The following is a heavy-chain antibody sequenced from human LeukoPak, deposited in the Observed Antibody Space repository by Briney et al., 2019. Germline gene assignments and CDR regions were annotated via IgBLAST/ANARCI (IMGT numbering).Heavy chain of an antibody. CDR3: ARTPRYCSSTSCSYYFDY. CDR1: GYTFTSYD. D-gene: IGHD2-2*01. CDR2: MNPNSGNT. V-gene: IGHV1-8*03. J-gene: IGHJ4*02. Sequence: GASVKVSCKASGYTFTSYDINWVRQATGQGLEWMGWMNPNSGNTGYAQKFQGRVTITRSTSISTAYMELSSLRSEDTAVYYCARTPRYCSSTSCSYYFDYWGQGTLVTVSS.